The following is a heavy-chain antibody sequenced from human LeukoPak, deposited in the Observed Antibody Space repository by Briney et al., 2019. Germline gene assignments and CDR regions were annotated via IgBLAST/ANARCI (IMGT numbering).Heavy chain of an antibody. CDR3: ATLDHPGYYNGKLDA. J-gene: IGHJ5*02. D-gene: IGHD3-9*01. V-gene: IGHV1-24*01. Sequence: ASVKVSCKVSGYSLTELSMHWVRQAPGKGLEWMGGFDPEDGETIYAQNFQGRVTMTADTSTDTAYMEVTSLISEDTAVYYCATLDHPGYYNGKLDAWGQGTLVTVSS. CDR2: FDPEDGET. CDR1: GYSLTELS.